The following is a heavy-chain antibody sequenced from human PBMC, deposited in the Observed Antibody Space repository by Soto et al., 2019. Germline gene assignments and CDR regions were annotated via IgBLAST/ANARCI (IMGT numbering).Heavy chain of an antibody. CDR3: ATRDTAMVSLYYYYYVMDV. CDR1: GYTLTELS. J-gene: IGHJ6*02. CDR2: FDPEDGET. D-gene: IGHD5-18*01. Sequence: ASVKVSCKVSGYTLTELSMHWVRQAPGKGLEWMGGFDPEDGETIYAQKFQGRVTMTEDTSTDTAYMELSSLRSEDTAVYYCATRDTAMVSLYYYYYVMDVWGQGSTVTVSS. V-gene: IGHV1-24*01.